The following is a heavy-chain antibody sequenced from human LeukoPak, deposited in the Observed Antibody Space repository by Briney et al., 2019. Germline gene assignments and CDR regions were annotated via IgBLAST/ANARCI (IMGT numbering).Heavy chain of an antibody. V-gene: IGHV3-74*01. J-gene: IGHJ4*02. CDR1: GFTFNTYF. Sequence: GGSLRLSCAASGFTFNTYFVHWVRQAPGKGLVWVSRIDTDGKSTTYADSVKGRFTISRDNAKNTLYLQMNNLRAEDTAVYYCVRDKDGYNFWGQGTLVSVSS. CDR2: IDTDGKST. CDR3: VRDKDGYNF. D-gene: IGHD5-24*01.